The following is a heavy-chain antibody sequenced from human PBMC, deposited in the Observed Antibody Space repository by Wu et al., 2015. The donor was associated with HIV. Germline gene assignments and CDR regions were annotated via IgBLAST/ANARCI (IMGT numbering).Heavy chain of an antibody. CDR1: GGTFSSYA. D-gene: IGHD2-2*02. V-gene: IGHV1-69*12. CDR2: IIPIFGTA. CDR3: ARGYCSSTSCYTWGHYYYYYMDV. J-gene: IGHJ6*03. Sequence: QVQLVQSGAEVKKPGSSVKVSCKASGGTFSSYAISWVRQAPGQGLEWMGGIIPIFGTANYAQKFQGRVTITADESTSTAYMELSSLRSEDTAVYYCARGYCSSTSCYTWGHYYYYYMDVVGTKGPTVHRLL.